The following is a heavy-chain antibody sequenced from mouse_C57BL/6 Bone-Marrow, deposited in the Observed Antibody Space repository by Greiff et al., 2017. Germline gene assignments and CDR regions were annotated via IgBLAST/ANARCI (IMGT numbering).Heavy chain of an antibody. V-gene: IGHV1-64*01. D-gene: IGHD2-1*01. CDR2: IHPNSGST. J-gene: IGHJ2*01. Sequence: QVQLKQPGAELVKPGASVKLSCKASGYTFTSYWMHWVKQRPGQGLEWIGMIHPNSGSTNYNEKFKSKATLTVDKSSSTAYMQLSSLTSEDSAVYYCAYYGPFDYWGQGNTLTVSS. CDR1: GYTFTSYW. CDR3: AYYGPFDY.